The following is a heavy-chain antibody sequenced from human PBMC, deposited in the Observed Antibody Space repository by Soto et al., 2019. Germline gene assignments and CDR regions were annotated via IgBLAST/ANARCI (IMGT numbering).Heavy chain of an antibody. D-gene: IGHD4-4*01. CDR2: IYPEDSET. CDR3: ARSRSLRFQDYTRFDP. J-gene: IGHJ5*02. Sequence: EAPNIPLNASGYTLKRYWFLLERQTAGKGLEWMGIIYPEDSETKYSPAFDGQVTISADKSIDTAYLEWSSLQASYPAMYYCARSRSLRFQDYTRFDPWGQGPQVTAPQ. V-gene: IGHV5-51*01. CDR1: GYTLKRYW.